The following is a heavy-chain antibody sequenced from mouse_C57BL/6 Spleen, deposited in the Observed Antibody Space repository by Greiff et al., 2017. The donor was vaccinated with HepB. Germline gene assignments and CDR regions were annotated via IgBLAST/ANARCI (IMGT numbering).Heavy chain of an antibody. V-gene: IGHV1-50*01. CDR3: ARGGDSY. CDR1: GYTFTSYW. J-gene: IGHJ4*01. Sequence: QVQLKQPGAELVKPGASVKLSCKASGYTFTSYWMQWVKQRPGQGLEWIGEIDPSDSYTNYNQKFKGKATLTVDTSSSTAYMQLSSLTSEDSAVYYCARGGDSYWGQGTSVTVSS. CDR2: IDPSDSYT.